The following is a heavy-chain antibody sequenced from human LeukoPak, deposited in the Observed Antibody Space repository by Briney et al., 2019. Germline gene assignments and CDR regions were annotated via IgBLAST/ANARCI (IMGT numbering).Heavy chain of an antibody. V-gene: IGHV3-9*01. CDR2: ISSNSGSI. J-gene: IGHJ4*02. CDR1: GFIFDDYA. CDR3: AKVAFFVVVKGYFDY. Sequence: GGSLRLSCAVSGFIFDDYAMHWVRQAPGKGLEWVSGISSNSGSIGYADSVKGRFTISRDNSKNTLYLQMNSLRAEDTAVYYCAKVAFFVVVKGYFDYWGQGTLVTVSS. D-gene: IGHD2-15*01.